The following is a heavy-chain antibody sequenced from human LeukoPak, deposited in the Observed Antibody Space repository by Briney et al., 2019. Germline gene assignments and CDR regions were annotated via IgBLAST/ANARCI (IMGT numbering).Heavy chain of an antibody. Sequence: GGSLRLSCAASGFIFNNYVLIWVRQAPGKGLQWVSAISNDGGGTTYADFVKGRFTISRDNSKNTLFLQMNSLRAEDTALYYCAKGGSGYFADLWGQGTLVTVSS. CDR2: ISNDGGGT. J-gene: IGHJ5*02. V-gene: IGHV3-23*01. CDR3: AKGGSGYFADL. CDR1: GFIFNNYV. D-gene: IGHD3-22*01.